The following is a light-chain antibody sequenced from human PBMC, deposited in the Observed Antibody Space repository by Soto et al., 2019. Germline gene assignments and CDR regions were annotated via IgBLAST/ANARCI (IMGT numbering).Light chain of an antibody. V-gene: IGKV3-15*01. Sequence: EIVMTHSPATLSVSPGERATLSCSASQSVSSDLAWYQQKPGQSPRLLIYGASTRATGIPARFSGSGSGTEFTLTISSLQSADFAVYYCQQYTNWPLIFGQGTRLEIK. CDR3: QQYTNWPLI. J-gene: IGKJ5*01. CDR1: QSVSSD. CDR2: GAS.